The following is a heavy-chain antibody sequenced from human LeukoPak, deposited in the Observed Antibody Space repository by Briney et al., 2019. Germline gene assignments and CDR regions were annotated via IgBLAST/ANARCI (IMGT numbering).Heavy chain of an antibody. J-gene: IGHJ4*02. V-gene: IGHV3-21*01. D-gene: IGHD1-26*01. CDR2: ISSSSSYI. CDR1: GFTFSSYS. Sequence: PGGSLRLSCAASGFTFSSYSMNWVQQAPGKGLEWISYISSSSSYISYADAWKGRVTISRDNAKNSLYLQMNSLSAEDTAVYYCTFSMVGATTDYWGQGTLVTVSS. CDR3: TFSMVGATTDY.